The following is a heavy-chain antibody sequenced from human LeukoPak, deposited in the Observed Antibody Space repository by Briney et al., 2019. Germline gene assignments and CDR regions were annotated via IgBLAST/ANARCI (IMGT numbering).Heavy chain of an antibody. CDR1: GGSISSYY. Sequence: SETLSLTCTVSGGSISSYYCNWIRQPPGKGLGWIAYIYYSGGTYYNPSLKSRVTMSLDTSKNQFSLKLSSVTAADTAVYYCARLPDYYDNSDYYPFWGQGTLVTVSS. CDR2: IYYSGGT. J-gene: IGHJ4*02. V-gene: IGHV4-59*08. D-gene: IGHD3-22*01. CDR3: ARLPDYYDNSDYYPF.